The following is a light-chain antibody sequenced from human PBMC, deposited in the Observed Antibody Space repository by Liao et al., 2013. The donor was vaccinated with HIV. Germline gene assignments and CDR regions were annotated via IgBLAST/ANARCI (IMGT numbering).Light chain of an antibody. Sequence: SYELTQPPSVSVSPGQTASITCSGDKLGDKYACWYQQKPGQSPVLVIYQDNKRPSGIPERFSGSNSGNTATLTISRVEAGDEADYYCQVWDSSSDKVFGGGTKLTVL. J-gene: IGLJ2*01. V-gene: IGLV3-1*01. CDR1: KLGDKY. CDR3: QVWDSSSDKV. CDR2: QDN.